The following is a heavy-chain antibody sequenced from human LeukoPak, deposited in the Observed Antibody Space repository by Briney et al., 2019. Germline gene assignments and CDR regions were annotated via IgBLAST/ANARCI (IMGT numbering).Heavy chain of an antibody. CDR2: IFYTGST. Sequence: SQTLSLTCTVSGGSINSDNYYWSWIRQPPGKGLEWIGCIFYTGSTYYNPSLKSRVTISGDMSKSQFSLKLSSVTAADTAVYYCARIGDDFDIWGQGTMVTVSS. CDR3: ARIGDDFDI. J-gene: IGHJ3*02. V-gene: IGHV4-30-4*01. CDR1: GGSINSDNYY. D-gene: IGHD3-16*01.